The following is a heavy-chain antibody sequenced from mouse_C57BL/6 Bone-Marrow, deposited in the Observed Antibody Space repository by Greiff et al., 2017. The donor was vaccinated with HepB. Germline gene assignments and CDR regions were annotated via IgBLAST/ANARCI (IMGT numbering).Heavy chain of an antibody. J-gene: IGHJ4*01. Sequence: QVQLQQSGAELVKPGASVKLSCKASGYTFTEYTIHWVKQRSGQGLEWIGWFYPGSGSITYNEKFKDKATLTADKSSSTVYMELSRLTSENSAVYFCARHEDDDYGNYPYAMDYWGQGTSVTVSS. CDR1: GYTFTEYT. D-gene: IGHD2-1*01. V-gene: IGHV1-62-2*01. CDR3: ARHEDDDYGNYPYAMDY. CDR2: FYPGSGSI.